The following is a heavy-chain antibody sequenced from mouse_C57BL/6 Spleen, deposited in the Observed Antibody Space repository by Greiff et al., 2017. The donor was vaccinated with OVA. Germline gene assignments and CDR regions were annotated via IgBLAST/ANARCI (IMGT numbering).Heavy chain of an antibody. CDR3: TRAAQATWFAY. V-gene: IGHV6-6*01. Sequence: EVKLVESGGGLVQPGGSMKLSCAASGFTFSDAWMDWVRQSPEKGLAWVAEIRNKANNHATYYAESVKGRFTISRDDSKSSFYLQMNSLRAEDTGIYYCTRAAQATWFAYWGQGTLVTVSA. CDR1: GFTFSDAW. D-gene: IGHD3-2*02. J-gene: IGHJ3*01. CDR2: IRNKANNHAT.